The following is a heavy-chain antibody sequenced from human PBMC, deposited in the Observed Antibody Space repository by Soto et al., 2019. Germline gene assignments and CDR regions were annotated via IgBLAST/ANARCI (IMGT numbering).Heavy chain of an antibody. CDR3: ARARRVVPAAADAFDI. CDR1: GYTFTSYA. D-gene: IGHD2-2*01. J-gene: IGHJ3*02. V-gene: IGHV1-3*01. Sequence: QVQLVQSGAEVKKPGASVKVSCKASGYTFTSYAMHWVRQAPGQRLEWMGWINAGNGNTKYSQKFQGRVTITRDTSASTAYMELSSLRSEDTAVYYCARARRVVPAAADAFDIWGQGTMVTVSS. CDR2: INAGNGNT.